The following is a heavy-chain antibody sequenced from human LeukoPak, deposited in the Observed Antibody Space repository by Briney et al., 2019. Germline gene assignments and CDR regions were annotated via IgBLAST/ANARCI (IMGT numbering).Heavy chain of an antibody. CDR3: ARGFGDILTGYYGMDV. Sequence: GGSLRVSCAASGFTFSSYSMNWVRQAPGKGLEWVSSISSSSSYIYYADSVKGRFTISRDNAKNSLYLQMNSLRAEDTAVYYCARGFGDILTGYYGMDVWGQGTTVTVSS. J-gene: IGHJ6*02. D-gene: IGHD3-9*01. CDR2: ISSSSSYI. CDR1: GFTFSSYS. V-gene: IGHV3-21*01.